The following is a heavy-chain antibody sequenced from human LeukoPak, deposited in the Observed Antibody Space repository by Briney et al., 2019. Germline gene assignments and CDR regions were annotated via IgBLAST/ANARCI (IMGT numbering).Heavy chain of an antibody. Sequence: GRSLRLSCAASGFTFSSYAMHWVRQAPGKGLEWVAVISYDGSNKYYADSVKGRFTISRDNSKNTLYLQMNSLRGEDTAVYYCAKPRGMNNAAGGTDFDYWGQGTLVTVSS. D-gene: IGHD6-13*01. J-gene: IGHJ4*02. CDR3: AKPRGMNNAAGGTDFDY. CDR1: GFTFSSYA. CDR2: ISYDGSNK. V-gene: IGHV3-30-3*02.